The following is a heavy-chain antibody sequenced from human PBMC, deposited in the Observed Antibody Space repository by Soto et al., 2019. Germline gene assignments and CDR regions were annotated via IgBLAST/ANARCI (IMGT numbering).Heavy chain of an antibody. V-gene: IGHV3-48*02. D-gene: IGHD6-19*01. Sequence: EVQLVESGGGLVQPGGSLRLSCAASGFTFSSYNMNWVRQAPGKGLEWVSYISSRSSTIYYADSVKGRFTISRDNAKNSLYLQMNSLRDEDTAVYYCARGYGIAVAGYYFDYWGQGTLVTVSS. CDR1: GFTFSSYN. CDR3: ARGYGIAVAGYYFDY. J-gene: IGHJ4*02. CDR2: ISSRSSTI.